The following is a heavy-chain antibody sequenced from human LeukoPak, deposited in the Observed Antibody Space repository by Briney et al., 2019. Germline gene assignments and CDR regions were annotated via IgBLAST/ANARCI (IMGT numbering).Heavy chain of an antibody. CDR1: GFTFSSYS. CDR3: AKELPHYRQRTESLKVFDY. D-gene: IGHD4-11*01. Sequence: QAGGSLRLSCAASGFTFSSYSMNWVRQAPGKGLEWVAFIRYDGSNKYYADSVKGRFTISRDNSKNTLYLQMNSLRAEDTAVYYCAKELPHYRQRTESLKVFDYWGQGTLVTVSS. V-gene: IGHV3-30*02. CDR2: IRYDGSNK. J-gene: IGHJ4*02.